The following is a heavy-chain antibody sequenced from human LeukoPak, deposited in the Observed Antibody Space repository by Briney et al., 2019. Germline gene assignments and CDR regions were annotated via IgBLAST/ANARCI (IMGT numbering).Heavy chain of an antibody. D-gene: IGHD5-12*01. CDR3: ARASAWLRFPYFDY. V-gene: IGHV4-39*07. Sequence: PSETLSLTCTVSGGSISSSSYYWGWIRQPPGKGLEWIGSIYHSGSTNSNPSLKSRVTISVDKSKSQFSLKLSSVTAADTAVYYCARASAWLRFPYFDYWGQGTLVTVSS. CDR2: IYHSGST. CDR1: GGSISSSSYY. J-gene: IGHJ4*02.